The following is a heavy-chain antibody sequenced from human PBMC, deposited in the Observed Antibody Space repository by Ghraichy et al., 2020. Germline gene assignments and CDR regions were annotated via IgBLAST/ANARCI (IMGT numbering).Heavy chain of an antibody. V-gene: IGHV4-39*01. Sequence: SETLSLTCTVSGDSISRGSFFWGWIRQPPGKGLDWIGSVFYSGSTYYKPSLKSRVTISVDTSKNQFSLKLSSVTAAETAVYWCARQPAATMREFAFDYWGQGTLVTVSS. CDR3: ARQPAATMREFAFDY. CDR2: VFYSGST. J-gene: IGHJ4*02. D-gene: IGHD2-15*01. CDR1: GDSISRGSFF.